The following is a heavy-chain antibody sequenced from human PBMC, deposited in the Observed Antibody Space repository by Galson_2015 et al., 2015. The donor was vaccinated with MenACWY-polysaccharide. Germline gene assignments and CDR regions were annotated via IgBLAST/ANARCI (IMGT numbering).Heavy chain of an antibody. CDR1: GFTFDDYA. Sequence: SLRLSCAASGFTFDDYAMHWVRQAPGRGLEWVSGISWNSGTIVYEDSVKGRFTISRDNAKNSLYLQMNSLRAEDTALYYCAKAHSSGWYEPFDYWGQGTLVTVSS. CDR2: ISWNSGTI. V-gene: IGHV3-9*01. J-gene: IGHJ4*02. D-gene: IGHD6-13*01. CDR3: AKAHSSGWYEPFDY.